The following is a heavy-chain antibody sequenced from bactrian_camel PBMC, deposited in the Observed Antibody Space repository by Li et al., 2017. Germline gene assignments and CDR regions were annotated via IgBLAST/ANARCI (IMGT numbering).Heavy chain of an antibody. D-gene: IGHD6*01. V-gene: IGHV3S7*01. Sequence: HVQLVESGGGLVQPGGSLRLSCAASGFTFSRSGMGWVRQALGKGLEWVSGISGGSFTYYADSVKGRFTISRDNAKNTVYLQMNSLQPEDTAMYICNRACFDLVAGAVDYWGRGTQVTVS. J-gene: IGHJ4*01. CDR2: ISGGSFT. CDR1: GFTFSRSG. CDR3: NRACFDLVAGAVDY.